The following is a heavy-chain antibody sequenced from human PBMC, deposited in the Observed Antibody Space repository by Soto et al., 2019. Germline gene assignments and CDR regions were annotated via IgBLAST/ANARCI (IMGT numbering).Heavy chain of an antibody. J-gene: IGHJ6*02. D-gene: IGHD4-4*01. Sequence: PGESLKISFQGSRYSFTSYWLSWVRQMPWKGLELMGRIDPSDSYTNYSPSFQGHVTISADKSISTAYLQWSSLKASDTAMYYCARSYSNYEGDYYFGMDVWGQRTTVTDS. CDR3: ARSYSNYEGDYYFGMDV. CDR1: RYSFTSYW. V-gene: IGHV5-10-1*01. CDR2: IDPSDSYT.